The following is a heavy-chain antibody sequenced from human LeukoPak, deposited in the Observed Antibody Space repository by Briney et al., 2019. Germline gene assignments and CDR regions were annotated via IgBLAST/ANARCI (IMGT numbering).Heavy chain of an antibody. Sequence: PSETLSLTCTVSGGSISSSNYYWGWIPQPPGKGREWIGSIYYSGSTYYNPSLKSRVPISVYTSQNQFSLKLSSVTAAETAVSYGASPRGVVTETPFDYWGRGTLVTVSS. CDR3: ASPRGVVTETPFDY. CDR2: IYYSGST. J-gene: IGHJ4*02. D-gene: IGHD3-3*01. V-gene: IGHV4-39*01. CDR1: GGSISSSNYY.